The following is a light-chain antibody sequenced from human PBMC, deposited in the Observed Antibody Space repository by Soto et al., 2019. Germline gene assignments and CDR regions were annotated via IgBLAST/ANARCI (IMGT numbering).Light chain of an antibody. CDR2: DTS. CDR1: QSVSSSY. J-gene: IGKJ3*01. CDR3: QQYGSSPLT. V-gene: IGKV3-20*01. Sequence: EIVLTQSPGTLSLSPGERATLSCRASQSVSSSYLAWYQQKPGQAPRLLIYDTSSRATGIPDRFSGSGSGTDFTLTISRLEPEDFAVYYCQQYGSSPLTFGPGNKVDIK.